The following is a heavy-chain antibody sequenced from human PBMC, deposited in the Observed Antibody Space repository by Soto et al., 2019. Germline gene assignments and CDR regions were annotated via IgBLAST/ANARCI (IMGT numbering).Heavy chain of an antibody. J-gene: IGHJ6*02. CDR3: ARSPLIPAAIQHYYYYYGMDV. V-gene: IGHV1-69*01. D-gene: IGHD2-2*02. CDR2: IIPIFGTA. Sequence: QVQLVQSGAEVKKPGSSVKVSCKASGGTFSSYAISWVRQAPGQGLEWMGGIIPIFGTANYAQKFQGRVTITADESTSTAYMELSSLRSEDTAVYYCARSPLIPAAIQHYYYYYGMDVWGQGTTVTVSS. CDR1: GGTFSSYA.